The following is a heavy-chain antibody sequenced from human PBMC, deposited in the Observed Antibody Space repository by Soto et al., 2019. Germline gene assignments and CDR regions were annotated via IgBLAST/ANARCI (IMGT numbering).Heavy chain of an antibody. CDR2: IYYNGST. J-gene: IGHJ6*02. CDR1: GGSISSYY. V-gene: IGHV4-59*01. Sequence: QVQLQESAPGLVKPSETLSLTCTVSGGSISSYYWSWIRQPPGKGMEWIGYIYYNGSTNYNPSLKSRVTISVDTSKNQFSLKLSSVTAADTAVYYCARDRPARASGYPLSPPYYYYVMDVWGQGTTVTVSS. D-gene: IGHD5-12*01. CDR3: ARDRPARASGYPLSPPYYYYVMDV.